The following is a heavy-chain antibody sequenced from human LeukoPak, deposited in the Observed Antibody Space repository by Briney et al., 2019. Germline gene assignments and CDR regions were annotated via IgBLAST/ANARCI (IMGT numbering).Heavy chain of an antibody. Sequence: PGGSLRLSCAASGFTFSSYAMHWVRQAPGKGLEYVSAISSNGGSTYYANSVKGRFTISRDNSKNTLYLQMGSLRAEDMAVYYCARDSTDYDFWSGPRSTDYWGQGTLVTVSS. CDR1: GFTFSSYA. J-gene: IGHJ4*02. CDR2: ISSNGGST. V-gene: IGHV3-64*01. CDR3: ARDSTDYDFWSGPRSTDY. D-gene: IGHD3-3*01.